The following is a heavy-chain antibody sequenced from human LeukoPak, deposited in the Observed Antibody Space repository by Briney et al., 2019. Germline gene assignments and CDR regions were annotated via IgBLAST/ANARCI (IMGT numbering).Heavy chain of an antibody. CDR1: GGSISSYY. D-gene: IGHD5-12*01. V-gene: IGHV4-59*01. CDR3: AREPRGYSGYAYYYYGMDV. CDR2: IYYSGST. J-gene: IGHJ6*02. Sequence: SETLSLTCTVSGGSISSYYWSWIRQPPGKGLEWIGYIYYSGSTNYNPSLKSRVTISVDTSKNQFSLKLSSVTAADTAVYYCAREPRGYSGYAYYYYGMDVWGQGTTVTVS.